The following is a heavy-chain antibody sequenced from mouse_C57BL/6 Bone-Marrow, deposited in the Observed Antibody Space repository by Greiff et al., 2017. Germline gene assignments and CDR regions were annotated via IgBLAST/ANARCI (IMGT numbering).Heavy chain of an antibody. D-gene: IGHD2-3*01. CDR2: IYPGDGNT. J-gene: IGHJ2*01. V-gene: IGHV1-82*01. Sequence: QVQLQQSGPELVKPGASVKISCKASGYAFSSSWMNWVKQRPGKGLEWIGRIYPGDGNTNYNGKFKGKATLTADKSSSTAYMQLSSLTSEDSAVYFCARERFDGYYDYWGQGTTLTVSS. CDR1: GYAFSSSW. CDR3: ARERFDGYYDY.